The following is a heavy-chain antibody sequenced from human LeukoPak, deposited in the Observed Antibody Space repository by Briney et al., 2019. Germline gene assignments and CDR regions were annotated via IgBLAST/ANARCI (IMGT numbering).Heavy chain of an antibody. CDR1: GDRVSSNSAA. CDR3: AGGTTDMRGY. CDR2: TYYRSKWYN. J-gene: IGHJ4*02. D-gene: IGHD1-1*01. Sequence: SQTLSLTCAISGDRVSSNSAAWNWIRQSTSRGLEWLGRTYYRSKWYNDYAVSVKSRITINPDTSKNQFSLQLNSVTPEDTAVYYCAGGTTDMRGYWGQGTVVTVSS. V-gene: IGHV6-1*01.